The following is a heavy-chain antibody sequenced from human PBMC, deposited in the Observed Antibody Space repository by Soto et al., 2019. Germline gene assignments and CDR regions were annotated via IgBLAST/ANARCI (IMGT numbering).Heavy chain of an antibody. CDR1: GGSISSGGYS. Sequence: QLQLQESGSGLVKPSQTLSLTCAVSGGSISSGGYSWSWIRQPPGKGLEWIGYIYHSGSTYYNPSLKSRATISVDRSKNQFSLKLSSVTAADTAVYYCARGDCSSTSCYKNGMDVWGQGTTVTVSS. CDR3: ARGDCSSTSCYKNGMDV. CDR2: IYHSGST. V-gene: IGHV4-30-2*01. J-gene: IGHJ6*02. D-gene: IGHD2-2*02.